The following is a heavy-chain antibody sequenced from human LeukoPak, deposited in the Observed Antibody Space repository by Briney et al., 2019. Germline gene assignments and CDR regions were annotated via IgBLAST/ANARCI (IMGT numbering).Heavy chain of an antibody. Sequence: SETLSLTCAVPADSFSSHYWTWIRQPPGKGLEWIGYISYIGSTNYNPSLKSRVTISIDTSKNQFSLKLSSVTAADTAVYYCARDLVTVTKGFDIWGQGTMVSVSS. V-gene: IGHV4-59*11. CDR3: ARDLVTVTKGFDI. J-gene: IGHJ3*02. D-gene: IGHD4-17*01. CDR1: ADSFSSHY. CDR2: ISYIGST.